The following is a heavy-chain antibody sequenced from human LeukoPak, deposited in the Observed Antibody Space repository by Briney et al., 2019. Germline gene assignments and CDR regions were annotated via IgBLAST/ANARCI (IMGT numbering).Heavy chain of an antibody. CDR2: INPSGGST. V-gene: IGHV1-46*01. CDR1: GYTFTSYY. J-gene: IGHJ4*02. CDR3: EREGYSYGPFDY. D-gene: IGHD5-18*01. Sequence: ASVKVSCKASGYTFTSYYMHWVRQAPGQGLEWMGIINPSGGSTSYAQKFQGRVTMTRDTSTSTVYMELSSLRSEDTAVYYCEREGYSYGPFDYWGQGTLVTVSS.